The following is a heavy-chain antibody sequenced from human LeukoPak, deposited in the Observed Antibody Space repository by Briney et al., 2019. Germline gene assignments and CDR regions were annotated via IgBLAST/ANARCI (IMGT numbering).Heavy chain of an antibody. CDR3: ARDPDLTSDP. J-gene: IGHJ5*02. Sequence: KPSETLSLTCTVSGGSISSSSYYWGWIRQPPGKGLEWIGYIYYSGSTNYNPSLKSRVTISVDTSKNQFSLKLSSVTAADTAVYYCARDPDLTSDPWGQGTLVTVSS. CDR1: GGSISSSSYY. CDR2: IYYSGST. V-gene: IGHV4-61*05.